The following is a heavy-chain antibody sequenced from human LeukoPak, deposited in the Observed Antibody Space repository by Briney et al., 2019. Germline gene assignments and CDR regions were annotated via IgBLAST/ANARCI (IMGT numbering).Heavy chain of an antibody. V-gene: IGHV4-30-2*01. CDR2: IYHSGST. J-gene: IGHJ3*02. CDR1: GGSISSGGYY. D-gene: IGHD1-26*01. Sequence: SQTLSLTCTVSGGSISSGGYYWSWIRQPPGKGLEWIGYIYHSGSTYYNPSLKSRVTISVDRSKNQFSLKLSSVTAADTAVYYCARGSRMVGATRDAFDIWGQGTMVTVSS. CDR3: ARGSRMVGATRDAFDI.